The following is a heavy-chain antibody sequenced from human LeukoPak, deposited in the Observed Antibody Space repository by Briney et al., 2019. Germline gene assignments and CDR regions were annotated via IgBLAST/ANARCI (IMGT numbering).Heavy chain of an antibody. CDR3: ARGIYDSSGYLQCYFDY. CDR2: IYSGGST. Sequence: GGSLRLSCAASGFTVSSNYMSWVRQAPGKGLEWVSVIYSGGSTYYADSVKGRFTISRDSSKNTLYLQMNSLRAEDTAVYYCARGIYDSSGYLQCYFDYWGQGTLVTVSS. V-gene: IGHV3-53*01. D-gene: IGHD3-22*01. CDR1: GFTVSSNY. J-gene: IGHJ4*02.